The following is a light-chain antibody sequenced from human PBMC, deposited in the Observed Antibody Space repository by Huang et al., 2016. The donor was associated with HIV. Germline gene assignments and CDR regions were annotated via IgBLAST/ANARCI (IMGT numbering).Light chain of an antibody. Sequence: DIQMTQSPSTLSASVGARVTITCRASQSVSSWLAWYQQKPGKAPKLLIYKASSLESGVASRVSGSGYGTEFTLTISSLQPDDVATYYCQQYNSYPWTFGQGTKVEIK. J-gene: IGKJ1*01. V-gene: IGKV1-5*03. CDR1: QSVSSW. CDR3: QQYNSYPWT. CDR2: KAS.